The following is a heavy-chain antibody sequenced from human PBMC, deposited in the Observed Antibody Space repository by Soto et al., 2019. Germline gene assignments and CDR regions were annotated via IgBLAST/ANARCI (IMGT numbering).Heavy chain of an antibody. Sequence: QVQLVQSGAEVKKPGSSVKVSCKASGGTFSSYAISWVRQATGHGLEWMGGINPIFGTAKYAQKFQGSVTITADESTSTAYMELSSLRSEDTAVYYCARGVSSGPWYFDLWGRGTLVTVSS. D-gene: IGHD6-25*01. V-gene: IGHV1-69*12. J-gene: IGHJ2*01. CDR1: GGTFSSYA. CDR2: INPIFGTA. CDR3: ARGVSSGPWYFDL.